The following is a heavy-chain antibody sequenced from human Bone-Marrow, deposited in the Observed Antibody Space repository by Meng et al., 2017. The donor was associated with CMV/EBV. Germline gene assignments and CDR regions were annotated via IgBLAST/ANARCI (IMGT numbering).Heavy chain of an antibody. CDR1: GGSISSSSYY. CDR3: ASLYYDFWSGYYFNFDY. D-gene: IGHD3-3*01. J-gene: IGHJ4*02. CDR2: IYYSGST. Sequence: SETLSLTCTVSGGSISSSSYYWGWIRQPPGKGLEWIGSIYYSGSTYYNPSLKSRVTISVDTSKNQFSLKLSSVTAADTAVYYCASLYYDFWSGYYFNFDYWGQGTLVTVSS. V-gene: IGHV4-39*07.